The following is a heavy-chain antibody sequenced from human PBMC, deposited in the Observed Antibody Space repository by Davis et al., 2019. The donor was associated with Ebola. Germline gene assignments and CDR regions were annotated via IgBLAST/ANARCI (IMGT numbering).Heavy chain of an antibody. V-gene: IGHV3-33*01. CDR1: GFIFTNYG. D-gene: IGHD6-19*01. J-gene: IGHJ4*02. Sequence: PGGSLRPSFPAPGFIFTNYGIHWVPQAQGKGLEWVAVIWFDESIIYYVDSVKGRFTVSRANAKNTVDLQMTSRRVEDTAMYYCARDQYSNAWYDYWGQGTLVTVSS. CDR2: IWFDESII. CDR3: ARDQYSNAWYDY.